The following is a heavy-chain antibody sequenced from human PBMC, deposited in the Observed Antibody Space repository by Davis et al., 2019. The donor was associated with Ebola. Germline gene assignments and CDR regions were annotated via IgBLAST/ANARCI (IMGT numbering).Heavy chain of an antibody. CDR3: ARDPTRTYYDFWSGSSDYYYGMDV. Sequence: GESLKISCAASGFTFDNYAMTWVRQAPGKGLEWVSSISGSGNSIYHADSVKGRFTISRDNSKSTLYLQMNSLRAEDTAVYYCARDPTRTYYDFWSGSSDYYYGMDVWGQGTTVTVSS. CDR1: GFTFDNYA. D-gene: IGHD3-3*01. J-gene: IGHJ6*02. CDR2: ISGSGNSI. V-gene: IGHV3-23*01.